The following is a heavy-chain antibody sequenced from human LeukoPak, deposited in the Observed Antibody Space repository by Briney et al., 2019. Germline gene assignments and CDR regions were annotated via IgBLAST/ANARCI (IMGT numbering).Heavy chain of an antibody. V-gene: IGHV1-24*01. CDR2: FDPEDGET. CDR1: GYTLTELS. J-gene: IGHJ6*03. D-gene: IGHD6-6*01. Sequence: ASVKVSCKVSGYTLTELSMHWVRQAPGKGLEWMGGFDPEDGETIYAQKFQGRVTMTEDTSTDTAYMELSSLRSEDTAVYYCATSDSSFGNMDVWGKGTTVTVSS. CDR3: ATSDSSFGNMDV.